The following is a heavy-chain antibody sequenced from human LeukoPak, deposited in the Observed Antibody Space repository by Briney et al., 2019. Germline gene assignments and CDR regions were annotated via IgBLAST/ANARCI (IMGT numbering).Heavy chain of an antibody. J-gene: IGHJ3*01. V-gene: IGHV3-23*01. CDR1: GFTFSTYA. D-gene: IGHD5-18*01. CDR2: ISVSGRST. CDR3: AKNHDGNGYHTDDAFDV. Sequence: PGGSLRLSCAASGFTFSTYAMNWVRQAPGKGLEWVSVISVSGRSTYYADSVKGRFTISRDNSKNNLYLQMNSLRAEDTAVYYCAKNHDGNGYHTDDAFDVWGQGTMVTVSS.